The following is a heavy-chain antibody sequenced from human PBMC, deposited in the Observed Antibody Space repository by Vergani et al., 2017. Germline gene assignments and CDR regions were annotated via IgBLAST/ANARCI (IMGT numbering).Heavy chain of an antibody. J-gene: IGHJ6*03. CDR1: GYTFTGYY. V-gene: IGHV1-2*02. CDR2: INPNSGGT. Sequence: QVQLVQSGAEVKKPGASVKVSCKASGYTFTGYYMHWVRQAPGQGLEWMGWINPNSGGTNYAQKFQGRVTMTRNTSISTAYMELSSLRSEDTAVYYCARGGGSSSWYYYYYYMDVWGKGTTVTVSS. CDR3: ARGGGSSSWYYYYYYMDV. D-gene: IGHD6-13*01.